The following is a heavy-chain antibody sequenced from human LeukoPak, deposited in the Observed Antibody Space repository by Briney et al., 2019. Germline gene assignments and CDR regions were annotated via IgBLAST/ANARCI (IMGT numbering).Heavy chain of an antibody. CDR3: ARGRNAGGPYYSDY. D-gene: IGHD4-23*01. CDR2: INSAGTSK. J-gene: IGHJ4*02. V-gene: IGHV3-21*01. Sequence: GGSLRPSCAASGFTFSTYAINWVRQAPGKGLEWVSSINSAGTSKKYADSLKGRFTISRDNAKNSLFLQLSSLRDEDTAVYYCARGRNAGGPYYSDYWGQGTLVTVSS. CDR1: GFTFSTYA.